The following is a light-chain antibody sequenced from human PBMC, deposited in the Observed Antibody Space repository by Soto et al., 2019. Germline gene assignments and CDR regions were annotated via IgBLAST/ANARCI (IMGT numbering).Light chain of an antibody. CDR1: QSVSSY. Sequence: EIVLTQSPATLSLSLGESATLSCRASQSVSSYLAWYQQKPGQGPRLLIYDASNRATGVSARFSGSGYGTDFTLTISSLEPDDFAVYYCHQRSSWPRGTFGQGTKVDIK. CDR2: DAS. V-gene: IGKV3-11*01. CDR3: HQRSSWPRGT. J-gene: IGKJ1*01.